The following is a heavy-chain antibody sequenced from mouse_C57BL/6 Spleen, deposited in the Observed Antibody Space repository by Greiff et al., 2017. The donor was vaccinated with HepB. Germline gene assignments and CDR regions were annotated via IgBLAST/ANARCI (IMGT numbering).Heavy chain of an antibody. J-gene: IGHJ2*01. CDR1: GYAFSSSW. Sequence: VKLMESGPELVKPGASVKISCKASGYAFSSSWMNWVKQRPGKGLEWIGRIYPGDGDTNYNGKFKGKATLTADKSSSTAYMQLSSLTSEDSAVYVCARGFDTTVWDYWGQGTTLTVSS. D-gene: IGHD1-1*01. V-gene: IGHV1-82*01. CDR2: IYPGDGDT. CDR3: ARGFDTTVWDY.